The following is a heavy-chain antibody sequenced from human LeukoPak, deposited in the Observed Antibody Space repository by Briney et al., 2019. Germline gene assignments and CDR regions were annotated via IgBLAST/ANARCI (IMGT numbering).Heavy chain of an antibody. D-gene: IGHD2-15*01. Sequence: GGSLRLSCAASGFTFSSYGMHWVRQAPGKGLEWVALISYDGSNKYYADSVKGRFTISRDNSKNTLYLQMNSLRAEDTAVYYCAKDVYCSGGSCPGFDYWGQGTLVTVSS. J-gene: IGHJ4*02. V-gene: IGHV3-30*18. CDR2: ISYDGSNK. CDR1: GFTFSSYG. CDR3: AKDVYCSGGSCPGFDY.